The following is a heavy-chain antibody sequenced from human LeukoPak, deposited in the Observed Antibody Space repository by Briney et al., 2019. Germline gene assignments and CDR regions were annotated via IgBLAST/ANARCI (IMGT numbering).Heavy chain of an antibody. CDR2: MNPNSGNT. CDR1: GYTFTSYD. D-gene: IGHD5-18*01. Sequence: GASVKVSCKASGYTFTSYDINWVRQVTGQGLEWMGWMNPNSGNTGYAQKFQGRVTMTTNTSINTAYMELSSLRSEDMAVYYCARVVVSYGYYYYYGMDVWGQGTTVTVSS. CDR3: ARVVVSYGYYYYYGMDV. J-gene: IGHJ6*02. V-gene: IGHV1-8*01.